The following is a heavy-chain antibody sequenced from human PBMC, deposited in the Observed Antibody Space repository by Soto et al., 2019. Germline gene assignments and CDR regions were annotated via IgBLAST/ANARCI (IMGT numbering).Heavy chain of an antibody. D-gene: IGHD1-26*01. CDR3: ARDLAKGGGSAGFDF. CDR1: GYTFTVYY. Sequence: ASVKVSCKASGYTFTVYYMHLVRQAPGQGLEWMGWINPKSGGTMYPQKFQGRVTMTWDTSISTAYMALTRLRSDDTAVYYCARDLAKGGGSAGFDFWGQGAQVTVSS. J-gene: IGHJ4*02. V-gene: IGHV1-2*02. CDR2: INPKSGGT.